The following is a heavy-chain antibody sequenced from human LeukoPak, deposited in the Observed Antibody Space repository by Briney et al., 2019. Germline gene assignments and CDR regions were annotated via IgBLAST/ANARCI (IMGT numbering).Heavy chain of an antibody. Sequence: KPSETLSLTCTVSGGSISSGGYYWSCIRQPPGKGLEWIGEINHSGSTNYNPSLKSRVTISVDTSKNQFSLKLSSVTAADTAVYYCARGYQLKAYVWGSKPPIHWGQGTLVTVSS. V-gene: IGHV4-39*07. J-gene: IGHJ4*02. D-gene: IGHD3-16*01. CDR3: ARGYQLKAYVWGSKPPIH. CDR1: GGSISSGGYY. CDR2: INHSGST.